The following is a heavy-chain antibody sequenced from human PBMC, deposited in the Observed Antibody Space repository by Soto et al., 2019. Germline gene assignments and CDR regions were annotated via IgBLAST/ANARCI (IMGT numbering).Heavy chain of an antibody. CDR2: INHSGST. Sequence: SETLSLTCAVYGRSFSGYYWSWIRQPPGKGLEWIGEINHSGSTNYNPSLKSRVTISVDTSKNQFSLKLSSVTAADTAVYYCARATGYSAYYFDYWGQGTLVTVSS. J-gene: IGHJ4*02. CDR1: GRSFSGYY. V-gene: IGHV4-34*01. D-gene: IGHD6-13*01. CDR3: ARATGYSAYYFDY.